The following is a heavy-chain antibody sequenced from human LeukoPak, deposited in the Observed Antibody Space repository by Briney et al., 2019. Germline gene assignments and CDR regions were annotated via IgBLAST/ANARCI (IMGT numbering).Heavy chain of an antibody. D-gene: IGHD3-10*01. CDR3: ARGHRITMVRGVVFPYYMDV. V-gene: IGHV4-34*01. CDR2: INHSGST. CDR1: GGSFSGYY. Sequence: SETLSLTCAVYGGSFSGYYWSWIRQPPGKGLEWIGEINHSGSTNYNPSLKSRVTISVDTSKNQFSLKLSSVTAADTAVYYCARGHRITMVRGVVFPYYMDVWGKGTTVTVSS. J-gene: IGHJ6*03.